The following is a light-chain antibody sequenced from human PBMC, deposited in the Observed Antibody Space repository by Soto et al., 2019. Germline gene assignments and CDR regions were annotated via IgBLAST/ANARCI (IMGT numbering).Light chain of an antibody. V-gene: IGKV1-27*01. CDR1: QDISNF. CDR3: QNYNSAPFT. CDR2: DAS. J-gene: IGKJ3*01. Sequence: DFQMTQSPPSLSASVGDRVTITCRASQDISNFLAWYQQKPGKVPKVLIYDASTLQSGVPSRFSGSGSGTDFTLTISSLQPEDVATYCCQNYNSAPFTFGPGTKVGI.